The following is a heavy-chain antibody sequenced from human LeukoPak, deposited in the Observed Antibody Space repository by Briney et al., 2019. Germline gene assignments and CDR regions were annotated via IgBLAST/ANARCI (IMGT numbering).Heavy chain of an antibody. J-gene: IGHJ4*02. CDR3: AKNRGFRGVIVVPPLDF. V-gene: IGHV3-23*01. CDR1: GFPFSSYP. D-gene: IGHD3-16*02. CDR2: ISSSAGNT. Sequence: GGSPTLSCAASGFPFSSYPMSWVRQAPGKGLEWVSSISSSAGNTYYADSVKGRFTISRDYSKNTLYLQMNSLRAEDTAIYYCAKNRGFRGVIVVPPLDFWGQGTLVTVSS.